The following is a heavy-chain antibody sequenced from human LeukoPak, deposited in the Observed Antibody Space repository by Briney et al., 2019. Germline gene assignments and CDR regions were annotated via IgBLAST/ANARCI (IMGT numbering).Heavy chain of an antibody. D-gene: IGHD3-22*01. CDR3: AKSTGNYYDSSGYYDY. Sequence: GGSLRLSCTVSGFTVSSNSMSWVRQAPGKGLEWVSFIYSGGNTHYSDSVKGRFTISRDNSKNTLYLQMNSLRAEDTAVYYCAKSTGNYYDSSGYYDYWGQGTLVTVSS. CDR1: GFTVSSNS. V-gene: IGHV3-53*01. CDR2: IYSGGNT. J-gene: IGHJ4*02.